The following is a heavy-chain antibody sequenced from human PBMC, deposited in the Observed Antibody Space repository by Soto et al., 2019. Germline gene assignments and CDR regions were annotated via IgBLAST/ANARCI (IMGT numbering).Heavy chain of an antibody. Sequence: GASMKVSCKASGYSFANYAMHWVRQAPGQRLEWIGWINAGNGNTKYPQKLQGRVTITRDTSASIAYMELSSLRSEDTAVYYCAREKDQFEDIVVVPGPLYVWGQGTTVTVSS. V-gene: IGHV1-3*01. D-gene: IGHD2-2*01. J-gene: IGHJ6*02. CDR2: INAGNGNT. CDR1: GYSFANYA. CDR3: AREKDQFEDIVVVPGPLYV.